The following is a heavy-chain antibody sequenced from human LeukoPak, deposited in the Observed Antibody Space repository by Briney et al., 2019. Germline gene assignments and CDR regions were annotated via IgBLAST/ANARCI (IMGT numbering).Heavy chain of an antibody. V-gene: IGHV4-59*08. Sequence: SETLSLTCTVSGGSISSYYWSWIRQPPGKGQEWIGYIYYSGSTNYNPSLKSRVTISVDTSKNQFSLKLSSVTAADTAVYYCARGRGYSSPFDYWGQGTLVTVSS. D-gene: IGHD5-18*01. CDR2: IYYSGST. CDR1: GGSISSYY. CDR3: ARGRGYSSPFDY. J-gene: IGHJ4*02.